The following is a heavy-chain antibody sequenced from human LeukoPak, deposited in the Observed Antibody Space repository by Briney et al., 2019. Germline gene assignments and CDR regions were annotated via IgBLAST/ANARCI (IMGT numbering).Heavy chain of an antibody. D-gene: IGHD2-15*01. Sequence: SVKVSCKASGGAFSSYAISWVRQAPGQGLEWMGRIIPILGIANYAQKFQGRVTITADKSTSTAYMELSSLRSEDTAVYYCARGAYCSGGSCYAYFDCWGQGTLVTVSS. J-gene: IGHJ4*02. CDR2: IIPILGIA. V-gene: IGHV1-69*04. CDR1: GGAFSSYA. CDR3: ARGAYCSGGSCYAYFDC.